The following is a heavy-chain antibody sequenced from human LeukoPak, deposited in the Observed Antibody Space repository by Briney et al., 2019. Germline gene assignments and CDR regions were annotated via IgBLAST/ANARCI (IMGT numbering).Heavy chain of an antibody. V-gene: IGHV3-33*01. CDR2: IWYDGSNK. CDR1: GFTFSSYG. CDR3: ARTIMTYNWFDP. J-gene: IGHJ5*02. D-gene: IGHD2-21*02. Sequence: GGSLRLSCAASGFTFSSYGMHWVRQAPGKGLEWVAVIWYDGSNKYYADSVKGRFSISRDNSKNTLYLQMNSLRAEDTAVYYCARTIMTYNWFDPWGQGTLVTVSS.